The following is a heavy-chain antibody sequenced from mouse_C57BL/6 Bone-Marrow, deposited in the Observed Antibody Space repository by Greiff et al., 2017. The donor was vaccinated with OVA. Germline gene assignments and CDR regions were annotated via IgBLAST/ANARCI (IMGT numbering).Heavy chain of an antibody. CDR3: ARLGGINWEDAMDY. CDR1: GYAFSSSW. V-gene: IGHV1-82*01. Sequence: VQLQQSGPELVKPGASVKLSCKASGYAFSSSWMNWVKQRPGKGLEWIGRISPGDGDTNYHGKFKGKATLTADKSSSTAYIQLSNLTSEDSAVYFGARLGGINWEDAMDYWGQGTSVTVSS. D-gene: IGHD4-1*01. J-gene: IGHJ4*01. CDR2: ISPGDGDT.